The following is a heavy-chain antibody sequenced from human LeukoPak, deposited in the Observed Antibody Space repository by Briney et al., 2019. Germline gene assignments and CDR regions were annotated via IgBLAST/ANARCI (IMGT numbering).Heavy chain of an antibody. Sequence: GASVKVSCKASGYTFTSYDINWVRQATGQGLEWMGWMNPNSGNTGYAQKFQGRVTMTRNTSISTAYMELSSLRSEDTAVYYCAARYYDILTGYPDFDYWGQGTLVTVSS. V-gene: IGHV1-8*01. J-gene: IGHJ4*02. CDR2: MNPNSGNT. CDR3: AARYYDILTGYPDFDY. D-gene: IGHD3-9*01. CDR1: GYTFTSYD.